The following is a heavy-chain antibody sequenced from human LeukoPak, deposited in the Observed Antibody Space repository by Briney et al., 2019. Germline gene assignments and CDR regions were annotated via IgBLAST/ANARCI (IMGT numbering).Heavy chain of an antibody. D-gene: IGHD3-9*01. CDR2: IYYSGST. Sequence: PSGTLSLTCTVSGGSISSGGYYWSWIRQHPGKGLEWIGYIYYSGSTYYNPSLKSRVTISVDTSKNQFSLKLSSVTAADTTVYYCARESPIDAFDIWGQGTMVTVSS. CDR3: ARESPIDAFDI. V-gene: IGHV4-31*03. CDR1: GGSISSGGYY. J-gene: IGHJ3*02.